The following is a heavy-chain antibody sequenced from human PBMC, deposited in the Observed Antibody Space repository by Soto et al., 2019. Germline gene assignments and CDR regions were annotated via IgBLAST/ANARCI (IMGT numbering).Heavy chain of an antibody. CDR3: ATGPVGATTGLYYYYGMEV. CDR2: FDPEDGET. D-gene: IGHD1-26*01. V-gene: IGHV1-24*01. CDR1: GYSLTELS. J-gene: IGHJ6*02. Sequence: ASVKGSCKVSGYSLTELSMHWVRQAPGKGLEWMGGFDPEDGETIYAQKFQGRVTMTEDTSTDTAYMELSSLRSEDTAVYYCATGPVGATTGLYYYYGMEVWGQGTTVTV.